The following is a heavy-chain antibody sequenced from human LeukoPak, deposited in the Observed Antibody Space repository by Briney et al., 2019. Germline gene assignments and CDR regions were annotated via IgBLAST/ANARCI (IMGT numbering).Heavy chain of an antibody. V-gene: IGHV4-39*07. Sequence: SETLSLTCTVSSGSISTSNYYWGWVRQPPGKALEWIGNIFYSGSTYYSPSLKSRVTISVDTSKNQFSLKLSSVTAADTAVYYCARVSRGNAHHYYYYYMDVWGKGTTVTISS. J-gene: IGHJ6*03. CDR3: ARVSRGNAHHYYYYYMDV. CDR1: SGSISTSNYY. CDR2: IFYSGST. D-gene: IGHD3-10*01.